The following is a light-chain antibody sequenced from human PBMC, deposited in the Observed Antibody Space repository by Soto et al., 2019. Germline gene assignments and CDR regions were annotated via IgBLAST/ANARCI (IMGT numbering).Light chain of an antibody. V-gene: IGKV3-11*01. J-gene: IGKJ3*01. CDR3: QQRSDWPLT. Sequence: EIVLTQSPATLSLSPGXRATLSCRASQRVTTYLSWYRQKPGQAPRLLIYDASNRATGIPDRFSGRGSGTDFTLTISSLXPEDFAVYYCQQRSDWPLTFGPGTKVDIK. CDR1: QRVTTY. CDR2: DAS.